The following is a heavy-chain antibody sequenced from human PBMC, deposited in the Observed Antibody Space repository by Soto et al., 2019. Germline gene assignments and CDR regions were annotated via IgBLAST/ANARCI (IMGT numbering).Heavy chain of an antibody. J-gene: IGHJ6*02. CDR1: GGTFSSYA. V-gene: IGHV1-69*13. CDR3: ARRTDYYYGMDV. CDR2: IIPIFGTA. Sequence: GASVKVSCKASGGTFSSYAISWVRQAPGQGLEWMGGIIPIFGTANYAQKFQGRVTITADESTSTAYMELSSLRSEDTAVYYCARRTDYYYGMDVWGQGTTVTVSS.